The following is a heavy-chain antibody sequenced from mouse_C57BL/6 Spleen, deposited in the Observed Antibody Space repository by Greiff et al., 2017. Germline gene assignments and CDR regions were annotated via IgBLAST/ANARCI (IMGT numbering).Heavy chain of an antibody. CDR3: ARNAAYDYDLGDY. J-gene: IGHJ4*01. Sequence: QVTLKESGPGILQPSQTLSLTCSFSGFSLSTFGMGVGWIRQPSGKGLEWLAHIWWDDAKYYNPALKRRLTISKDTSKNQVFLKIANVDTADTATDYGARNAAYDYDLGDYWGQGTSVTVSS. V-gene: IGHV8-8*01. D-gene: IGHD2-4*01. CDR2: IWWDDAK. CDR1: GFSLSTFGMG.